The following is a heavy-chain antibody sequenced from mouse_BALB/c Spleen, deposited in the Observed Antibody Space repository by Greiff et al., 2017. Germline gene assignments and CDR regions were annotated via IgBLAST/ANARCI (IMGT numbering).Heavy chain of an antibody. Sequence: VQLQQSGAELAKPGASVKMSCKASGYTFTSYWMHWVKQRPGQGLEWIGYINPSTGYTEYNQKFKDKATLTADKSSSTAYMQLSSLTSEDSAVYYCAYYRYDLDYWGQGTTLTVSS. CDR2: INPSTGYT. V-gene: IGHV1-7*01. CDR1: GYTFTSYW. D-gene: IGHD2-14*01. J-gene: IGHJ2*01. CDR3: AYYRYDLDY.